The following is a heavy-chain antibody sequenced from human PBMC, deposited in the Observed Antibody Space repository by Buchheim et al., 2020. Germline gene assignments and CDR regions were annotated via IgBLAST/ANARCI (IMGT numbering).Heavy chain of an antibody. Sequence: QVQLVESGGGVVQPGRSLRLSCAASGFTFSSYGMHWVRQAPGKGLEWVAVISYDGSNKYYADSVKGRFTISRDNSKNTLYLQMNSLRAEDTAVYYCANVIAAAGDAEYFQHWGQGTL. D-gene: IGHD6-13*01. CDR2: ISYDGSNK. J-gene: IGHJ1*01. V-gene: IGHV3-30*18. CDR3: ANVIAAAGDAEYFQH. CDR1: GFTFSSYG.